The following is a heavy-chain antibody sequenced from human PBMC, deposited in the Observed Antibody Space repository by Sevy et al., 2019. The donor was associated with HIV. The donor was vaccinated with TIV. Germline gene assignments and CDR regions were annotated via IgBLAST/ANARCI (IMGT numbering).Heavy chain of an antibody. CDR3: ASGSSGRVRGRLDY. CDR2: ISFDGRNT. J-gene: IGHJ4*01. D-gene: IGHD6-19*01. V-gene: IGHV3-30*03. CDR1: GFIFSDFG. Sequence: GGSLRLSCAASGFIFSDFGMHWVRQAPGKGLECVALISFDGRNTYHADSVKGRFTISRDNSKNTVYLEMTSLRVEDTAVYFCASGSSGRVRGRLDYWGHGTLVTVSS.